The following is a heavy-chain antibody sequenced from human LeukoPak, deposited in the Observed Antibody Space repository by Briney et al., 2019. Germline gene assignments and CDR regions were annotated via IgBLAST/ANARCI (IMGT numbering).Heavy chain of an antibody. Sequence: SETLSLTCTVSGASISSTSYYWSWIRQHPGKGLEWIGYIYYSGSTYYNPSLKSRVTISVDTSKNQFSLKLSSVTAADTAVYYCARGDRSFAAPDYWGQGTLVTVSS. CDR1: GASISSTSYY. CDR2: IYYSGST. V-gene: IGHV4-31*03. J-gene: IGHJ4*02. D-gene: IGHD6-6*01. CDR3: ARGDRSFAAPDY.